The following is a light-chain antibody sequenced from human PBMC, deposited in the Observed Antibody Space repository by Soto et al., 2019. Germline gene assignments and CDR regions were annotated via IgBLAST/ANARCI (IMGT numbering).Light chain of an antibody. V-gene: IGKV3-20*01. CDR1: QGFASNY. Sequence: EVVLTQTPGTLSLSPGERATLSCRASQGFASNYLAWYQQKPVQAPRLLIYATSSRATGIPDRFSGSGSGTDFTLTISRLEPEDFAVYYCQQYGRSGTFGQGTKVDIK. J-gene: IGKJ1*01. CDR2: ATS. CDR3: QQYGRSGT.